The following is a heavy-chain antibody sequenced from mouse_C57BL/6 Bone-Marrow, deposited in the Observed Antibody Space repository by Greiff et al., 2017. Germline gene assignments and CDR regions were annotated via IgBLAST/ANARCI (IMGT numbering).Heavy chain of an antibody. D-gene: IGHD6-2*01. V-gene: IGHV5-6*01. CDR1: GFTFSSYG. CDR3: ARPSPFAY. Sequence: EVQGVASGGDLVKPGGSLKLSCAASGFTFSSYGMSWVRQTPDKRLEWVATISSGGSYTYYPDSVKGRFTISRDNAKNTLYLQMSSLKSEDTAMYYCARPSPFAYWGQGTLVTVSA. J-gene: IGHJ3*01. CDR2: ISSGGSYT.